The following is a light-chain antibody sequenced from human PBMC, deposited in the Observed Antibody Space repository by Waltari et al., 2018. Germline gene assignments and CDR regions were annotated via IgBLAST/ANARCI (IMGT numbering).Light chain of an antibody. CDR1: NIGGET. CDR3: QVWDRTNKYFV. CDR2: DAS. Sequence: SYVLTQPPSVSVAPGQTARITCGGNNIGGETVHWYQQKPGQAPILVVYDASDRPSGVPERLSGSKAGNTATLTISRVEAGDEAAYHCQVWDRTNKYFVFGGGTKMTVL. J-gene: IGLJ2*01. V-gene: IGLV3-21*02.